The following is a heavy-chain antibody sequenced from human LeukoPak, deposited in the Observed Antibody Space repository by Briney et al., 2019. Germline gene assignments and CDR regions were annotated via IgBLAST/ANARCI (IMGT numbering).Heavy chain of an antibody. D-gene: IGHD3-22*01. CDR3: ARAHCSSTSCYLDYYDSSGYYYPGAFDI. Sequence: SVKVSCKASGGTFSSYAISWVRQAPGQGLEWMGGIIPIFGTANYAQKFQGRVTITADESTSTAYMELSSLRSEDTAVYYCARAHCSSTSCYLDYYDSSGYYYPGAFDIWGQGTMVTVTS. J-gene: IGHJ3*02. CDR1: GGTFSSYA. V-gene: IGHV1-69*01. CDR2: IIPIFGTA.